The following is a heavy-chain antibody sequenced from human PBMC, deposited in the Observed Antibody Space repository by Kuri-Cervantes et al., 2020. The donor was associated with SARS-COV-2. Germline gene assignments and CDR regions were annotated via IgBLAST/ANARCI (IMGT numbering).Heavy chain of an antibody. J-gene: IGHJ4*02. V-gene: IGHV3-23*01. CDR3: AKDLQWELSSWYYFDY. D-gene: IGHD1-26*01. CDR1: GFTFSSYA. Sequence: GGSLRLSCAASGFTFSSYAMSWVRQAPGKGLEWVSAISGSGGSAYYADSVKGRFTISRDNSKNTLYLQMNSLRAEDTAVYYCAKDLQWELSSWYYFDYWGQGTLVT. CDR2: ISGSGGSA.